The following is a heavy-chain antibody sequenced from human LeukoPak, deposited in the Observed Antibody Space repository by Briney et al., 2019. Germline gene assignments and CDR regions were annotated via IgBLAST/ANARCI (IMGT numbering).Heavy chain of an antibody. CDR2: IYTSGSA. D-gene: IGHD3-22*01. CDR3: ARVGDYYDSSGYPFDY. CDR1: GGSISSGSYY. V-gene: IGHV4-61*02. Sequence: PSQTLSLTCTVSGGSISSGSYYWSWIRQPAGKALEWIGRIYTSGSAKYNPSLKSRVTMSVDTSKNQFSLKLSSVTAADTAVYYCARVGDYYDSSGYPFDYWGQGTLVTVSS. J-gene: IGHJ4*02.